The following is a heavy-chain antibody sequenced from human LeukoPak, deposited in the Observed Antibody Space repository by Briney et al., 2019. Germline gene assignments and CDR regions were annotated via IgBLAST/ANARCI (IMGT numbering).Heavy chain of an antibody. J-gene: IGHJ4*02. Sequence: PGGSLRLSCAASGFTFSSYTMHWVRQAPGKGLEWVAIISYDGSNKYYADSVKGRFTISRDNSKNTLYLQMNSLRAEDTAVYYCARDGCSGGNCHNFRYWGQGTPVTVSS. CDR1: GFTFSSYT. V-gene: IGHV3-30-3*01. D-gene: IGHD2-15*01. CDR3: ARDGCSGGNCHNFRY. CDR2: ISYDGSNK.